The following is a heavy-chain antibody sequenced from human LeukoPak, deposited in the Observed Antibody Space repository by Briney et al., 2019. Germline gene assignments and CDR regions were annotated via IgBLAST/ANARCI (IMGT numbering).Heavy chain of an antibody. J-gene: IGHJ3*02. CDR1: GGSINSYY. CDR2: IYYSGNT. V-gene: IGHV4-59*08. D-gene: IGHD2-2*01. Sequence: SETLSLTCAVFGGSINSYYWSWIRQPPGKGLEWIGYIYYSGNTNYNPSFKSRVAISVDTSKNQFSLKLSSVTAADTAIYDCVRQPSATAAFDIWGQGTMVTVSS. CDR3: VRQPSATAAFDI.